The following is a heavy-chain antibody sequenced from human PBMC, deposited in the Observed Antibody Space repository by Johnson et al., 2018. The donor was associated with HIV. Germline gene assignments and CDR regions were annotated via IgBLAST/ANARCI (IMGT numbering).Heavy chain of an antibody. CDR3: VTLVVAPPFDI. CDR1: GFTFSSYA. V-gene: IGHV3-30*14. Sequence: QVQLVESGGGLVQPGGSLRLSCAASGFTFSSYAMHWVRQAPGKGLEWVAVISYDGSNKYYADSVKGRFTISRDNSKNTLYLQMNSLRAEDTAVYYCVTLVVAPPFDIWGQGTMVTVSS. J-gene: IGHJ3*02. CDR2: ISYDGSNK. D-gene: IGHD2-15*01.